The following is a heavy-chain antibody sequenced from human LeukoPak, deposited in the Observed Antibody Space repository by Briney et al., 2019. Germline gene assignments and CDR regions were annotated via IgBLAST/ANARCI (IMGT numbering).Heavy chain of an antibody. CDR1: GFTFSTHD. CDR2: IGTVDDT. Sequence: PGGSLRLSCAASGFTFSTHDMHWVRQATGRGLEWVSGIGTVDDTYYPGSVKGRFTISREDAKNSLYLQMDNLTAGDTAVYYCVREGVYSNGYGAFDIWGQGTMVTVSS. CDR3: VREGVYSNGYGAFDI. V-gene: IGHV3-13*01. J-gene: IGHJ3*02. D-gene: IGHD5-18*01.